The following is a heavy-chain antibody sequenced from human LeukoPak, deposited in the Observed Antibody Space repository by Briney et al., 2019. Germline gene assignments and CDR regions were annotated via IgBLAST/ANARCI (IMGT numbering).Heavy chain of an antibody. CDR3: AREYSSKNWFDP. CDR1: GGSISSGGYY. CDR2: IYYSGST. D-gene: IGHD6-13*01. Sequence: SETLSLTCTVSGGSISSGGYYWSWIRQHPGTGLEWIGYIYYSGSTYYNPSLKSRVTISVDTSKNQFSLKLSSVTAADTAVYYCAREYSSKNWFDPWGQGTLVTVSS. J-gene: IGHJ5*02. V-gene: IGHV4-31*03.